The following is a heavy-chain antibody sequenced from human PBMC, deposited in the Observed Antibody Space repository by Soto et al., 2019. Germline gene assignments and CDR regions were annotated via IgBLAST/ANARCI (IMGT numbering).Heavy chain of an antibody. Sequence: ASVKVSCKASGYTFTIYGISWVRQAPGQGLEWMVWISAYNGNTNYAQKLQGRVTMTTDTSTSTAYMELRSLRSEDTAVYYCARDKPNLSPNYYDGSGPSGWFDPWGQGTLVTVSS. V-gene: IGHV1-18*01. CDR3: ARDKPNLSPNYYDGSGPSGWFDP. J-gene: IGHJ5*02. CDR1: GYTFTIYG. D-gene: IGHD3-22*01. CDR2: ISAYNGNT.